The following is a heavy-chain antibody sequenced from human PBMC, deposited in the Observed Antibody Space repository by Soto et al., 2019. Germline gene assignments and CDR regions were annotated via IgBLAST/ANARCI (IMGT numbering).Heavy chain of an antibody. CDR1: GFTFSSYG. CDR2: ISYDGSNK. CDR3: AKEGGWGAAAGTYYYYYYYMDV. D-gene: IGHD6-13*01. Sequence: GSLRLSCAASGFTFSSYGMHCVRQAPGKGLEWVAVISYDGSNKYYADSVKGRFTISRDNSKNTLYLQMNSLRAEDTAVYYCAKEGGWGAAAGTYYYYYYYMDVWGKGTTVTVSS. J-gene: IGHJ6*03. V-gene: IGHV3-30*18.